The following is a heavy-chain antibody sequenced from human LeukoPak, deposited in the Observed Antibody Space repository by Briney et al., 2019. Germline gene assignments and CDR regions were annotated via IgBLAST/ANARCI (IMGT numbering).Heavy chain of an antibody. J-gene: IGHJ4*02. V-gene: IGHV4-39*07. CDR1: GGSISSSSYY. CDR3: ARGYTHFDY. D-gene: IGHD3-16*02. Sequence: SETLSLTCTVSGGSISSSSYYWGWIRQPPGKGLEWIGSIYYSGSTYYNPSLKSRVTISVDTSKNQFSLKLSSVTAADTAVYYCARGYTHFDYWGQGTLVTVSS. CDR2: IYYSGST.